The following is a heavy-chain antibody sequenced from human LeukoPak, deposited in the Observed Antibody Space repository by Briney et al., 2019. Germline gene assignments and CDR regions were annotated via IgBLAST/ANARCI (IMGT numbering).Heavy chain of an antibody. D-gene: IGHD5-24*01. CDR2: IVVGSYNT. V-gene: IGHV1-58*02. CDR3: ASPKRDGYDYYFDY. CDR1: GFTFTNSP. Sequence: SVKVSCKASGFTFTNSPMQWVRQARGQRLEWIGWIVVGSYNTNYAQKFQGRVTITADKSTSTAYMELSSLRSEDTAVYYCASPKRDGYDYYFDYWGQGTLVTVSS. J-gene: IGHJ4*02.